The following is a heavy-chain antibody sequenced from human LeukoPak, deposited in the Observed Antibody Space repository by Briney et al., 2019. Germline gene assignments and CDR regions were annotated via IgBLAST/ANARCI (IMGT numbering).Heavy chain of an antibody. CDR2: IYSGGST. V-gene: IGHV3-53*01. D-gene: IGHD1-26*01. CDR1: GFTVSSNY. J-gene: IGHJ3*02. Sequence: PGGSLRLSCAASGFTVSSNYMSWVRQAPGKGLEWVSVIYSGGSTYYADSVKGRFTISRDNSKNTLYLQMNSLRAEDTAVYYCARGGGSHTGHAFDIWGQGTMVTVSS. CDR3: ARGGGSHTGHAFDI.